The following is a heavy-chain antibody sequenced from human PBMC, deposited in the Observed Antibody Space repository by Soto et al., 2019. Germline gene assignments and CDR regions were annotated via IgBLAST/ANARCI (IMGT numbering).Heavy chain of an antibody. V-gene: IGHV1-8*01. CDR3: ARAIRKVIPYYYYYMDV. CDR1: GYTFTSYD. CDR2: MNPNSGNT. J-gene: IGHJ6*03. Sequence: GASVKVSCKASGYTFTSYDINWVRQATGQGLEWMGWMNPNSGNTGYAQKFQGRVTMTRNTSISTAYMELSSLRSEDTAVYYCARAIRKVIPYYYYYMDVWGKGTTVTVSS.